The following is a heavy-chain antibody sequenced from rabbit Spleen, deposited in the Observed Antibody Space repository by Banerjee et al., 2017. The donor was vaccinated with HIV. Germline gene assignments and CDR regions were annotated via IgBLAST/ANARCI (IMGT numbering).Heavy chain of an antibody. D-gene: IGHD6-1*01. CDR2: IDSSGNT. V-gene: IGHV1S40*01. CDR1: GFSLSNNYY. J-gene: IGHJ4*01. CDR3: ARNYYGYGRVGYLEL. Sequence: QSLEESGGGLVKPGASLTLTCTASGFSLSNNYYMCWVRQAPGKGLEYIGAIDSSGNTYYASWAKGRFTISKTSSTTVTLQMTSLTAADTAFYFCARNYYGYGRVGYLELWGPGTLVTVS.